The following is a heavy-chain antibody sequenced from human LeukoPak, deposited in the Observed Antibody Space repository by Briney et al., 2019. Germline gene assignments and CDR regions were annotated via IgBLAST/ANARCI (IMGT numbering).Heavy chain of an antibody. CDR1: GFTFSNYW. J-gene: IGHJ4*02. CDR3: ARESSVGAHKAFDY. V-gene: IGHV3-74*01. Sequence: PGGSLRLSCAASGFTFSNYWMHWVRQAPGKGLVWVSRINSDGSSTTYADSVKGRFTISRDNAKNTLYPQMNSLRAEDTAVYYCARESSVGAHKAFDYWGQGTLVTVSS. CDR2: INSDGSST. D-gene: IGHD1-26*01.